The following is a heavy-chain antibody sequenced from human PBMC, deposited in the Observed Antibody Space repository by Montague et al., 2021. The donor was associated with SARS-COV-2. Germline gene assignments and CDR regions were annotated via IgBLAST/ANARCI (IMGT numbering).Heavy chain of an antibody. CDR1: GDSVSSNSAA. Sequence: CAISGDSVSSNSAAWNWTRQSPSRGLEWLGRTYYRSKWHNDYAXXXKSRRTINPDTSKNQFSLQLKSVTPEDTAVYCCARGWVATIPHMDNWGQGSPVIVSS. CDR3: ARGWVATIPHMDN. J-gene: IGHJ4*02. V-gene: IGHV6-1*01. CDR2: TYYRSKWHN. D-gene: IGHD5-12*01.